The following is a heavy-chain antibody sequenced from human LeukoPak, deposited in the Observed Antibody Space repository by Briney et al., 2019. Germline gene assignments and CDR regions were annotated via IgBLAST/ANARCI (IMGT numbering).Heavy chain of an antibody. J-gene: IGHJ4*02. D-gene: IGHD6-19*01. V-gene: IGHV1-69*04. CDR3: ARDLYSSGWSEVDY. Sequence: GASVKVSCKASGGTFSSYAISWVRQAPGQGLEWMGRIIPILGIANYAQKFQGRVTITADKSTSTAYMELSSLRSEDTAVYYCARDLYSSGWSEVDYWGQGTLVTVSS. CDR1: GGTFSSYA. CDR2: IIPILGIA.